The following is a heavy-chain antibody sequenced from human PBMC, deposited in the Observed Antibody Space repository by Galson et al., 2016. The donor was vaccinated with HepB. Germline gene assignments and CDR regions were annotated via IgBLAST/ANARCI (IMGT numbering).Heavy chain of an antibody. J-gene: IGHJ6*02. V-gene: IGHV4-59*01. CDR3: ARTGRRQLVRNYYSMDV. CDR1: GGSISSYY. Sequence: ETLSLTCTVFGGSISSYYWSWIRQPPGKGLEWIGYIYNSGTTNYNPSLKSRATISVGTSENEFSLKLSLVTAADTAVYYCARTGRRQLVRNYYSMDVWGPGTTVIVSS. CDR2: IYNSGTT. D-gene: IGHD6-6*01.